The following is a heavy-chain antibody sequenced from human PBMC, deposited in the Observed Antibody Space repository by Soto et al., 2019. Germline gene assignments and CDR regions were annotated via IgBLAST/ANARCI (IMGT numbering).Heavy chain of an antibody. CDR1: GGSISSYY. Sequence: QVQLQESGPGLVKPSETLSLTCTVSGGSISSYYWSWIRQPPGKGLEWIGYIYYSGSTYYNPSLKSRVTISVDTSKNQFSLKLSSVTAADTAVYYCAREMATAFSYWGQGTLVTVSS. D-gene: IGHD5-12*01. J-gene: IGHJ4*02. V-gene: IGHV4-59*01. CDR2: IYYSGST. CDR3: AREMATAFSY.